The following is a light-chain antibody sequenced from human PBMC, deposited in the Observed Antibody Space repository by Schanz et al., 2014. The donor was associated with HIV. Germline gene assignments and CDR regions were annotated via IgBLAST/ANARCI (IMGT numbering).Light chain of an antibody. J-gene: IGKJ2*01. Sequence: DIQMTQSPYTLPASVGDRVTLTCRASQSINRRLAWYQQKQGKAPKLLIYAASSLQSGVPSRFSGSGSGTDFTLTISSLQPEDFATYYCQQYSTKPYTFGQGTKLEIK. CDR3: QQYSTKPYT. CDR1: QSINRR. CDR2: AAS. V-gene: IGKV1-5*01.